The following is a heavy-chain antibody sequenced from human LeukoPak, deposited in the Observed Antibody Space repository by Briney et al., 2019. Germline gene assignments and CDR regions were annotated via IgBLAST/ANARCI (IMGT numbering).Heavy chain of an antibody. D-gene: IGHD6-19*01. CDR2: INPNSGGT. V-gene: IGHV1-2*02. CDR1: GYTFTGYY. Sequence: ASVKVSCKASGYTFTGYYMHWVRQAPGQGVEGMGWINPNSGGTNYAQKFQGRVTMTRDTSISTAYMELSRLRSDDTAVYYCARDFLNHESHSSRWQWGQGTLVTVSS. CDR3: ARDFLNHESHSSRWQ. J-gene: IGHJ4*02.